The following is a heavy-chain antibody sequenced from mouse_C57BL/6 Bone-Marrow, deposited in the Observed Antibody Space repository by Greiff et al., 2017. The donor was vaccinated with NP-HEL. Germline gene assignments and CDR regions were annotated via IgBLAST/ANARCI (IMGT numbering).Heavy chain of an antibody. D-gene: IGHD2-1*01. CDR1: GYTFTDYN. Sequence: EVQLQQSGPELVKPGASVKIPCKASGYTFTDYNMDWVKQSHGKSLEWIGDINPNNGGTIYNQKFKGKATLTVDKSSSTAYMELRSLTSEDTAVYYCARSRDLLLYYFYYWGQGTTLTVSS. CDR3: ARSRDLLLYYFYY. CDR2: INPNNGGT. V-gene: IGHV1-18*01. J-gene: IGHJ2*01.